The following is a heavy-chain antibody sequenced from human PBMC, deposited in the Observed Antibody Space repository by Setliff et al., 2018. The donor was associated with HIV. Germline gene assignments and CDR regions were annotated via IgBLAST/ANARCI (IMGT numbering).Heavy chain of an antibody. Sequence: RLSCAASGFTFINTWMSWVRQAPGKGLEWVGRIKSRADGWPTDYAAPVKGRFIISTDDSKKTLYLQMNSLKTEDTAVYYCATEGYNRPLDYWGQGTLVTVSS. J-gene: IGHJ4*02. CDR3: ATEGYNRPLDY. CDR2: IKSRADGWPT. D-gene: IGHD5-12*01. CDR1: GFTFINTW. V-gene: IGHV3-15*01.